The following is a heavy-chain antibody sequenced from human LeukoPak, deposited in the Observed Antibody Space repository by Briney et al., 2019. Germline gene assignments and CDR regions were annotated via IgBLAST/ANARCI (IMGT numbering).Heavy chain of an antibody. CDR2: IIPILGIA. V-gene: IGHV1-69*04. CDR1: GGTFSSYA. CDR3: ARQGIVVVPAAMSANWFDP. Sequence: ASVKVSCKASGGTFSSYAISWVRQAPGQGLEWMGRIIPILGIANYAQKFQGRVTITADKSTSTAYMELSSLRSEDTAVYYCARQGIVVVPAAMSANWFDPWGQGTLVTASS. D-gene: IGHD2-2*01. J-gene: IGHJ5*02.